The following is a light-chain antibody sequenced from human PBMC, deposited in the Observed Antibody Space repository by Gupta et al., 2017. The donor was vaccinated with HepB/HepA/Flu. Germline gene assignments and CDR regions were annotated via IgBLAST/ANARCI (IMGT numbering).Light chain of an antibody. CDR3: QHEGSSPWP. J-gene: IGKJ1*01. Sequence: EIVLTQSPGTLSLSPGEGATLSCRASQSFSSNHLAWFQQKPGQAPRLIFYGGSRRATGIPYRFSVSGSRTIFTLTISGLEPEDFGMYCCQHEGSSPWPFGQGTMVEI. CDR2: GGS. CDR1: QSFSSNH. V-gene: IGKV3-20*01.